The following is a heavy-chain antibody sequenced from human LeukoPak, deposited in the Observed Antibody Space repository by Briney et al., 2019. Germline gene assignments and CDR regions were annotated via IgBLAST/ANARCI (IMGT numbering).Heavy chain of an antibody. V-gene: IGHV1-2*02. CDR2: INPNSGGT. CDR1: GYTFTGYY. CDR3: ARVVIRVVPAAHDAFDI. D-gene: IGHD2-2*01. Sequence: ASVKVSCKASGYTFTGYYMHWVRQAPGQGLEWMGWINPNSGGTNYAQKFQGRVTMTRDTSISTAYMELSRLRSDDTAVYYCARVVIRVVPAAHDAFDIWGQGTMVTVSS. J-gene: IGHJ3*02.